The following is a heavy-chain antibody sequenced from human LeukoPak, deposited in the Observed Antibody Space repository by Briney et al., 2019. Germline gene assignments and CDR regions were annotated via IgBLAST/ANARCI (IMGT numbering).Heavy chain of an antibody. CDR2: IYSGGTT. D-gene: IGHD1-7*01. Sequence: GGSLRLSCAASGFTFSSYSMNWVRQAPGKGLEWVSVIYSGGTTYYADSVKGRSTISRHNSKNTLYLQMNSLRAEDTAVYYCAKATTRDDAFDIWGQGTMVTVSS. V-gene: IGHV3-53*04. J-gene: IGHJ3*02. CDR1: GFTFSSYS. CDR3: AKATTRDDAFDI.